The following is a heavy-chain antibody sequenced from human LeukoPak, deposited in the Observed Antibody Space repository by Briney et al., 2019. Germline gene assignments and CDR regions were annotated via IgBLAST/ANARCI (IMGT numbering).Heavy chain of an antibody. CDR3: ARQAGTSWFDP. D-gene: IGHD6-19*01. CDR1: GFTFSSYG. Sequence: GGSLRHSCAASGFTFSSYGMHWVRQAPGKGLEWVAVIWYDGSNKYYADSVKGRFTISRDNSKNTLYLQMNSLRAEDTAVYYCARQAGTSWFDPWGQGTLVPVSS. J-gene: IGHJ5*02. CDR2: IWYDGSNK. V-gene: IGHV3-33*01.